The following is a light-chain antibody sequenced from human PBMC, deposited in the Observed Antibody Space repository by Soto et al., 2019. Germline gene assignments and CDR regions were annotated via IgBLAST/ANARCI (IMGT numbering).Light chain of an antibody. CDR3: CSYAGSSTYV. Sequence: QSLLTQSASLSGSPGQSITISCTGTSSDVGSYNLVSWYQQHPGKAPKLMIYEGSKRPSGVSNRFSGSKSGNTASLTISGLQAEDEADYYCCSYAGSSTYVFGTGTNVTVL. J-gene: IGLJ1*01. CDR1: SSDVGSYNL. CDR2: EGS. V-gene: IGLV2-23*01.